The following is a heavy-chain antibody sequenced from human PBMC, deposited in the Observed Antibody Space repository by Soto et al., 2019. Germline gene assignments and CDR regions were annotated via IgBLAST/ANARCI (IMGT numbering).Heavy chain of an antibody. CDR3: AKNPYYDILTGYFVDY. Sequence: PGGSLRLSCAASGLTFSNYAMSWVRQAPGEGLEWISAISGSGGRTYYADSVKGRFTISRDNSKNMLYLQTNSLRAEDTAVYHCAKNPYYDILTGYFVDYWGQGTLVTVSS. CDR2: ISGSGGRT. J-gene: IGHJ4*02. V-gene: IGHV3-23*01. D-gene: IGHD3-9*01. CDR1: GLTFSNYA.